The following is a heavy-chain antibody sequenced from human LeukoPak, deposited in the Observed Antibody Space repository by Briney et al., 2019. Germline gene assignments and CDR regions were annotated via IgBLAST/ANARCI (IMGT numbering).Heavy chain of an antibody. CDR3: ARDSDGGYYGSGSYFLDY. J-gene: IGHJ4*02. CDR2: IYSGGST. CDR1: GFTVSSNY. Sequence: GGSLRLSCAASGFTVSSNYMSWVRQAPGKGLEWVSVIYSGGSTYYADSVKGRFTISRDNSKNTLYLQMNSLRAEDTAVYYCARDSDGGYYGSGSYFLDYWGQGTLVTVSS. D-gene: IGHD3-10*01. V-gene: IGHV3-53*01.